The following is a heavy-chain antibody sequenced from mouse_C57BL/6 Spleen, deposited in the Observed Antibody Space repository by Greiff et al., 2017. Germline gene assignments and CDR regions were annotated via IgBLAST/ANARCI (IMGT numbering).Heavy chain of an antibody. CDR1: GYTFTSYT. V-gene: IGHV1-4*01. CDR3: AKEEEITDYFDY. CDR2: INPSSGYT. J-gene: IGHJ2*01. Sequence: VQLQQSGAELARPGASVKMSCKASGYTFTSYTMHWVKQRPGQGLEWIGYINPSSGYTKYNQKFKDKATLTAAKSSSTAYMQLSSLTSEDSAVYYCAKEEEITDYFDYWGQGTTLTVSS. D-gene: IGHD1-3*01.